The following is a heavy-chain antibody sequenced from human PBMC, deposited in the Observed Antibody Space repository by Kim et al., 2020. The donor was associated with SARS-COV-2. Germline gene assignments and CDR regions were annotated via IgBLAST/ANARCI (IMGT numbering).Heavy chain of an antibody. Sequence: SETLSLTCAVYGGSFSGYYWSWIRQPPGKGLEWIGEINHSGSTNYNPSLKSRVTISVDTSKNQFSLKLSSVTAADTAVYYCARSGKRPGGSIQDSSGLGGAFDIWGQGTMVTVSS. D-gene: IGHD3-22*01. J-gene: IGHJ3*02. CDR1: GGSFSGYY. CDR3: ARSGKRPGGSIQDSSGLGGAFDI. V-gene: IGHV4-34*01. CDR2: INHSGST.